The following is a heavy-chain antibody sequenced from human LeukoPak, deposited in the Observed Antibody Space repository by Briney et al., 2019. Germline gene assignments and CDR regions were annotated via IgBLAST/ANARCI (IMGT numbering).Heavy chain of an antibody. D-gene: IGHD4-23*01. CDR1: GGSISGYY. CDR3: ARDPNSAL. CDR2: IYASGST. Sequence: SETLSLTCTVSGGSISGYYWSWIRQPAGKGLEWIGRIYASGSTNYNPSLKSRVTMSVETSKKQFSLRLTSVTAADTAVYYCARDPNSALWGQGTLVTASS. V-gene: IGHV4-4*07. J-gene: IGHJ4*02.